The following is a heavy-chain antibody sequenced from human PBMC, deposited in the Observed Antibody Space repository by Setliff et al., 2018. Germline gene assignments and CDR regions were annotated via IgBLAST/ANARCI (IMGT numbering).Heavy chain of an antibody. J-gene: IGHJ3*02. CDR1: GGSISNYY. D-gene: IGHD1-26*01. CDR2: IYTSGST. V-gene: IGHV4-4*07. Sequence: SETLSLTCTVSGGSISNYYWSWIRQPAGKGLEWIGRIYTSGSTNYNPSLKSRVTMSVDTSKNQFSLKLSSVTAADTAVYYCARKGISALSGAFDMWGQGTMFTVSS. CDR3: ARKGISALSGAFDM.